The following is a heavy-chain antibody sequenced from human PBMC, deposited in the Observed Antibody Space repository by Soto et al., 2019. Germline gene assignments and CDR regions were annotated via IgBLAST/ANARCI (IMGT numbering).Heavy chain of an antibody. V-gene: IGHV1-3*04. CDR1: GYSFTAEA. Sequence: ASVKVSCKASGYSFTAEAMHWVRQAPGQGLEWMGWINTGNGDTIYSQKLQGRVTITRDTSATTASMEVSSLRSEDTAVYYCARDLMGPDLWGQGTLVTVSS. D-gene: IGHD2-8*01. J-gene: IGHJ5*02. CDR2: INTGNGDT. CDR3: ARDLMGPDL.